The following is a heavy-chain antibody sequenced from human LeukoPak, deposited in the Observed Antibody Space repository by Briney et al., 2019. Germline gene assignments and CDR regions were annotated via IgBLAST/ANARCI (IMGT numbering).Heavy chain of an antibody. CDR2: IYHSGST. Sequence: SETLSLTCTVSGYSISSGYYWGWIRQPPGKGLEWIGSIYHSGSTYYNPSLKSRVTISVDTSKNQFSLKLSSVTAADTAVYYCARGHHPYYYGSGSYPKGGNLFDPWGQGTLVTVSS. V-gene: IGHV4-38-2*02. CDR1: GYSISSGYY. CDR3: ARGHHPYYYGSGSYPKGGNLFDP. J-gene: IGHJ5*02. D-gene: IGHD3-10*01.